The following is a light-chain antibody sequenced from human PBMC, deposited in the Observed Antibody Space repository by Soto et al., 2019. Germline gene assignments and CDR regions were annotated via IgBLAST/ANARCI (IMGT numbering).Light chain of an antibody. CDR3: QVWHGNSEHLWV. CDR1: SSNIGSNT. Sequence: QSVLTQPPSASGTPGQRVTISCSGSSSNIGSNTVNWYQQLPGTAPKLLIYSNNQRPSGVPDRFSGSNSANTAALTITRVEVGDEADYYCQVWHGNSEHLWVFGGGTKLTVL. V-gene: IGLV1-44*01. CDR2: SNN. J-gene: IGLJ3*02.